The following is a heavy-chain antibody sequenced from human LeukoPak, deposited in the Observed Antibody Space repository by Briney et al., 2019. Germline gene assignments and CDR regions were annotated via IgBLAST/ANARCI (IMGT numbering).Heavy chain of an antibody. CDR3: ARDQGGSDPYYFDY. Sequence: GSLRLSCAASGFTFSSYNMNWVRQAPGKGLEWVSSISSSSTYIYCADSVKGRFTISRDNAKKSLYLQMNSLRAEDTAVYYCARDQGGSDPYYFDYWGQGTLVTVSS. D-gene: IGHD1-26*01. CDR1: GFTFSSYN. J-gene: IGHJ4*02. V-gene: IGHV3-21*01. CDR2: ISSSSTYI.